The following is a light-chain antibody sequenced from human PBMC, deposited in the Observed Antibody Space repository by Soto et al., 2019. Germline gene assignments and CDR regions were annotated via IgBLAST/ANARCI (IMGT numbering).Light chain of an antibody. Sequence: DIVMTQSPATLSVSPGERATLSCRASQSVRNNLAWYQQKPGQAPRLLIYGASTRATGLPARFSGSGSGTDFTLTISSLEPEDFAVYYCQQRSNWPLTFGPGTRLEIK. CDR1: QSVRNN. V-gene: IGKV3-15*01. CDR2: GAS. CDR3: QQRSNWPLT. J-gene: IGKJ5*01.